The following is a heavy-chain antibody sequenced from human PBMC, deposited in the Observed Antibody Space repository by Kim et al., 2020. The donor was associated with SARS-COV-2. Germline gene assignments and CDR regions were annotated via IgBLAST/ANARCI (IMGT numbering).Heavy chain of an antibody. Sequence: GGSLRLSCAASGFTFDDYAMHWVRQAPGKGLEWVSGISWNSGSIGYADSVKGRFTISRDNAKNSLYLQMNSLRAEDTALYYCAKEYPGDYDPIGAFDIWGQVTMVTVSS. CDR3: AKEYPGDYDPIGAFDI. D-gene: IGHD4-17*01. V-gene: IGHV3-9*01. J-gene: IGHJ3*02. CDR1: GFTFDDYA. CDR2: ISWNSGSI.